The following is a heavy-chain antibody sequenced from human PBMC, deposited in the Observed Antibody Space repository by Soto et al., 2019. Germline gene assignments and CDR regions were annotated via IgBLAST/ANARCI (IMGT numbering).Heavy chain of an antibody. CDR2: ISYDGSNK. CDR3: ARGALELGRAYYYYGMDV. V-gene: IGHV3-30-3*01. J-gene: IGHJ6*02. CDR1: GFTFSSYA. D-gene: IGHD1-7*01. Sequence: PGGSLRLSCAASGFTFSSYAMHWVRQAPGKGLEWVAVISYDGSNKYYADSVKGRFTISRDNSKNTLYLQMNSLRAEDTAVYYCARGALELGRAYYYYGMDVWGQGTTVTVSS.